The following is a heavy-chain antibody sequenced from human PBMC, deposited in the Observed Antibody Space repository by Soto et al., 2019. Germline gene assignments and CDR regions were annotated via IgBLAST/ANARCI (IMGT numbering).Heavy chain of an antibody. D-gene: IGHD3-22*01. CDR3: ARDGTLYDSSGYYYLY. V-gene: IGHV1-69*01. CDR2: IIPLFGKA. J-gene: IGHJ4*02. Sequence: QVQLVQSGAEVKKPGSSVKVSCTASGGTFGRYAISWVRQAPGQGLEWMGGIIPLFGKANYAQKFQGRVTITADESTSTGYMELRSLISEDTAVYYCARDGTLYDSSGYYYLYWGQGTLVSVSS. CDR1: GGTFGRYA.